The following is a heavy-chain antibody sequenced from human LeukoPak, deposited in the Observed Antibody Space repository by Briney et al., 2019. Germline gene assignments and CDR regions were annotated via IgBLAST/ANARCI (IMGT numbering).Heavy chain of an antibody. D-gene: IGHD3-22*01. J-gene: IGHJ5*02. CDR1: GYSFSRYG. Sequence: ASVKVSCKASGYSFSRYGISWVRQAPGQGLEWMGWISTYNGNTNYAQKFQGRVTMTTDTSTNTAYMELRSLRSDDTAVYYCARDLHYYDSSGSGWFDPWGQGTLVTVSP. V-gene: IGHV1-18*01. CDR3: ARDLHYYDSSGSGWFDP. CDR2: ISTYNGNT.